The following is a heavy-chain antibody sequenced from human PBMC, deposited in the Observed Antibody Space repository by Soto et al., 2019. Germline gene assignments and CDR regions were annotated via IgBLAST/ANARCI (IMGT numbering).Heavy chain of an antibody. V-gene: IGHV1-69*02. Sequence: ASVKVSCKASGGTFNSYTISWVRQAPGQGLEWMGRIIPILGIANYAQKFQGRVTITADKSTSTAYMELSSLRSEDTAVYYCASTPWDSGAFDIWGQGTMVTVSS. CDR2: IIPILGIA. J-gene: IGHJ3*02. D-gene: IGHD3-10*01. CDR3: ASTPWDSGAFDI. CDR1: GGTFNSYT.